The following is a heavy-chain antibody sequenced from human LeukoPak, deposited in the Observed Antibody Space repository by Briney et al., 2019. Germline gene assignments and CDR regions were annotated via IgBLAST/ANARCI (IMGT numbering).Heavy chain of an antibody. CDR2: ISSSSSYI. CDR3: ARGGGSSSSRGYYGMDV. J-gene: IGHJ6*02. V-gene: IGHV3-21*01. CDR1: GFTFSSYS. D-gene: IGHD6-6*01. Sequence: GGSLGLSCAASGFTFSSYSMNWVRKAPGKGLEWVSSISSSSSYIYYADLVKGRFTISRENDKNSLYLKMNSLRAEDTAVYYCARGGGSSSSRGYYGMDVWGQGTTVTVSS.